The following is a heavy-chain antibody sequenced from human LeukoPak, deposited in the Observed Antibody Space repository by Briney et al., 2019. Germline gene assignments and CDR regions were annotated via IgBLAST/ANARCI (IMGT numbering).Heavy chain of an antibody. CDR3: ASPWLFDFGVDDAFHI. D-gene: IGHD3-22*01. CDR1: GFTFSDYY. J-gene: IGHJ3*02. CDR2: ISSSGSTI. V-gene: IGHV3-11*04. Sequence: GGSLRLSCAASGFTFSDYYMCWIRQSPGKGLEWVSYISSSGSTIYYADSVKGRFTISRDNAKNSLYLQMNSLRAEDTAVYYCASPWLFDFGVDDAFHIWGQGTMVTVSS.